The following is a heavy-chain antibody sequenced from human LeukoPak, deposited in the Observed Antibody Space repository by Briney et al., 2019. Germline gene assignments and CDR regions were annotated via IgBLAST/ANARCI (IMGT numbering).Heavy chain of an antibody. CDR1: GYTFTSYG. Sequence: ASVTVSCTASGYTFTSYGISWVRQAPGQGLEWMGWISAYNGNTNYAQKLQGRVTMTTDTSTSTAYMELRSLRSDDTAVYYCARDLVDIVVVPAAGGAFDIWGQGTMVTVSS. J-gene: IGHJ3*02. D-gene: IGHD2-2*01. CDR2: ISAYNGNT. CDR3: ARDLVDIVVVPAAGGAFDI. V-gene: IGHV1-18*01.